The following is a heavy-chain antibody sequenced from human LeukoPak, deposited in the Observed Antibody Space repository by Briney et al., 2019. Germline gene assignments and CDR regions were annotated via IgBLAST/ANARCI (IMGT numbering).Heavy chain of an antibody. J-gene: IGHJ4*02. V-gene: IGHV3-74*03. CDR3: AKVVMGDSYGDYVDY. CDR2: IKSDGRST. D-gene: IGHD5-18*01. CDR1: GFTFSSNW. Sequence: QPGGSLRLSCAASGFTFSSNWMHWIRQAPGKGLVWVSLIKSDGRSTMYADSVKGRFTISRHNSKNTLYLQMNSLRAEDTAVYYCAKVVMGDSYGDYVDYWGQGTLVTVSS.